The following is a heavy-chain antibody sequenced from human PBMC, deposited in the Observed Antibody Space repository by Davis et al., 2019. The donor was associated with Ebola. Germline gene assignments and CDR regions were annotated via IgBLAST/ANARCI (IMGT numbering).Heavy chain of an antibody. CDR2: IYHSGST. CDR3: ASHMTTILGEKDY. Sequence: SETLSLTCAVSGGSISSSNWWSWVRQPPGKGLEWIGEIYHSGSTNYNPSLKSRVTISVDKSKNQFSLKLSSVTAADTAVYYCASHMTTILGEKDYWGQGTLVTVSS. V-gene: IGHV4-4*02. CDR1: GGSISSSNW. D-gene: IGHD3-3*01. J-gene: IGHJ4*02.